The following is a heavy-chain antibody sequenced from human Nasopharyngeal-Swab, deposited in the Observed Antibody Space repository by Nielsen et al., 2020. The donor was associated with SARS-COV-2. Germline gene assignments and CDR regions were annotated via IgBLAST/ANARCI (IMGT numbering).Heavy chain of an antibody. Sequence: SLKISCAGSGFTFDDYAMHWVRQAPGKGLEWVSGISWNSGNIGYADSVKGRFTISRDNAKNSLYLQINSLRPEDTALYYCARETAYSRSLYGGAFHHWGQGTLVTVSS. CDR3: ARETAYSRSLYGGAFHH. V-gene: IGHV3-9*01. J-gene: IGHJ1*01. CDR1: GFTFDDYA. D-gene: IGHD6-13*01. CDR2: ISWNSGNI.